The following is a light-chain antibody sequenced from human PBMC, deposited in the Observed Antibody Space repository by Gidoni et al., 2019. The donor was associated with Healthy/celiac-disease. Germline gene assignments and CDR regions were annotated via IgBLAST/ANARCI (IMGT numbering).Light chain of an antibody. V-gene: IGLV2-23*02. Sequence: QSALTQPAHAPGSPGRPITICFTGTSSDVGSYNLVSWYQQHPGKAPKLVMYEVSQRPSGVANRFSGSKSGNTASLPISGLQAEDEAAYYCCSYAGSSTWVFGGGTTLTVL. J-gene: IGLJ3*02. CDR3: CSYAGSSTWV. CDR2: EVS. CDR1: SSDVGSYNL.